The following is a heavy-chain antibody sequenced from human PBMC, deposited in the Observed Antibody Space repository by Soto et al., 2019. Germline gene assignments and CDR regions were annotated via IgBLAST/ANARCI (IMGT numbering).Heavy chain of an antibody. CDR1: GFIFSSDG. J-gene: IGHJ4*02. V-gene: IGHV3-33*01. CDR3: ARGYSSGYSAFDY. CDR2: IYYDGTNK. Sequence: PGGSLRLSCAASGFIFSSDGMHWVRQAPGKGLEWVALIYYDGTNKYYADSVKGRFTISRDNSKTTLYLQLNSLRADDTAVSYCARGYSSGYSAFDYWGQGTPVTVSS. D-gene: IGHD3-22*01.